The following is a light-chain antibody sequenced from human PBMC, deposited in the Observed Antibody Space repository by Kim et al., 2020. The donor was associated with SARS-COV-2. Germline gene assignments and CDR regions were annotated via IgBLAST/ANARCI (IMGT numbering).Light chain of an antibody. CDR1: SPRNFF. CDR2: GKT. V-gene: IGLV3-19*01. J-gene: IGLJ2*01. CDR3: NSRASGGNQGE. Sequence: SSELTQDPAVSVALGQPVRITCQGDSPRNFFQSWYQQKPGQAPVLVIFGKTNRPPGIPDRFLGPSSGNTASLTTPGPQAEDEADYYCNSRASGGNQGEFG.